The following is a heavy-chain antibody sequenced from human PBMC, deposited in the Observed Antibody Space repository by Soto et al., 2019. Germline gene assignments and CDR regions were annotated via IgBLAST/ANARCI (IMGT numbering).Heavy chain of an antibody. D-gene: IGHD6-19*01. CDR1: GFNFGVFW. J-gene: IGHJ4*02. V-gene: IGHV3-30*03. Sequence: LGLSCAASGFNFGVFWMHWVRQAPCKGLEWLSVLSYEGSEEYYADSVRGRFTISRDNSKNTLFLQMDSLRVDDTGVYYCALTRRSSLLEVAGPGFEYWGQGTLVTVSS. CDR3: ALTRRSSLLEVAGPGFEY. CDR2: LSYEGSEE.